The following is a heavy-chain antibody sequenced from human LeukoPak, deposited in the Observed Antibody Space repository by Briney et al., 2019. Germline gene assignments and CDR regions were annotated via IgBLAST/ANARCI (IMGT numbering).Heavy chain of an antibody. V-gene: IGHV4-39*01. D-gene: IGHD6-13*01. CDR2: IYYSGSA. J-gene: IGHJ4*02. Sequence: SETPSLTCTVSGGSISSSSYYWGWIRQPPGKGLEWIGSIYYSGSAYYNPSLKSRVTISVDTSKNQFSLKLSSVTAADTAVYYCARRLAGTEDYWGQGTLVTVSS. CDR3: ARRLAGTEDY. CDR1: GGSISSSSYY.